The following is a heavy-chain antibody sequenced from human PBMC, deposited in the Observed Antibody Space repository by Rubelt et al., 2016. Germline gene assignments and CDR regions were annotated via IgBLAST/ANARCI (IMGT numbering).Heavy chain of an antibody. V-gene: IGHV3-15*01. CDR3: TTDPHCSSSSCYRLGYFDN. J-gene: IGHJ4*02. D-gene: IGHD2-2*01. Sequence: EVQLVESGGDLVKPGGSLRLSCAGSGFTFSNAWMSWVRQAPGKGLEWVGRIKSKTDGGTTDYAAPVKGRFTISRDDSKNTLYLQMNSLKTEDTAVYYCTTDPHCSSSSCYRLGYFDNWGQGTLVTVSS. CDR1: GFTFSNAW. CDR2: IKSKTDGGTT.